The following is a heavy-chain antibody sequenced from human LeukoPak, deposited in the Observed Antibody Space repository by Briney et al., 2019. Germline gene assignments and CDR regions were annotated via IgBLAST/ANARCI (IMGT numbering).Heavy chain of an antibody. J-gene: IGHJ2*01. Sequence: SETLSLTCTVSGGSISTYYWSWIRQPPGQGLEWIGYLYDTGNTKYNPSLKSRVSISVDTSKNQFSRRLSSVTAADTAVYYCARGGWYLDLWGRGTLVTVSS. CDR1: GGSISTYY. CDR3: ARGGWYLDL. V-gene: IGHV4-59*01. CDR2: LYDTGNT.